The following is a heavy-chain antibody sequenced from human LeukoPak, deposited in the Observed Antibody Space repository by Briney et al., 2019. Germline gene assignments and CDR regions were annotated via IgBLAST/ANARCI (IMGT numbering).Heavy chain of an antibody. D-gene: IGHD3-10*01. CDR1: GFTFSSYW. Sequence: GGSLRLSCAASGFTFSSYWMSWVRQAPGKGLEWVANIKEDGSEKRDVDSVKGRFTISRDNAKNSLYLQMNSLRAEDTAVYYCARVGLWFGELLPDSWGQGTLVTVSS. V-gene: IGHV3-7*01. J-gene: IGHJ5*01. CDR2: IKEDGSEK. CDR3: ARVGLWFGELLPDS.